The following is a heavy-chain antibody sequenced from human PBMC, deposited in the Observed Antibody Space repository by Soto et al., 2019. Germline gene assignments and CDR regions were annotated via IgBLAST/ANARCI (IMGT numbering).Heavy chain of an antibody. CDR2: IYYSGST. Sequence: SETLSLTCTVSGGSISSGDYYWNWIRQPPGKGLEWIGHIYYSGSTYYNSSLKSRVTISLDTSKNQFSLKLSSVTAADTAVYYCASQYSSGWFTRWFDPWGQGTLVTVSS. CDR3: ASQYSSGWFTRWFDP. D-gene: IGHD6-19*01. V-gene: IGHV4-30-4*01. J-gene: IGHJ5*02. CDR1: GGSISSGDYY.